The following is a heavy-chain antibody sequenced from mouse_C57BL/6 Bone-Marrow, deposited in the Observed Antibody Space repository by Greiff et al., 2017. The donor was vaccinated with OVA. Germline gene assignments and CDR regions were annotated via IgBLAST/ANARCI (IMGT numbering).Heavy chain of an antibody. CDR2: INPGSGGT. D-gene: IGHD2-4*01. CDR1: GYAFTNYL. V-gene: IGHV1-54*01. Sequence: LQESGAELVRPGTSVKVSCKASGYAFTNYLIEWVKQRPGQGLEWIGVINPGSGGTNYNEKFKGKATLTADKSSSTAYMQLSSLTSEDSAVYFCARRGYDYDGGYFDVWGTGTTVTVSS. CDR3: ARRGYDYDGGYFDV. J-gene: IGHJ1*03.